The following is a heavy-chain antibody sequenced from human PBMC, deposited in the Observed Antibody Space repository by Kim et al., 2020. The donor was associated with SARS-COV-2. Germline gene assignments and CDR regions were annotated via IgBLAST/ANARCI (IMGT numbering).Heavy chain of an antibody. Sequence: GGSLRLSCAASGFTFSSYAMSWVRQAPGKGLEWVSGISGGGANTYYADSVKGRFSISRDKSKNTLYLQMNSLRAEDTAVYYCPKVWYSSVWYFFAYWGQG. V-gene: IGHV3-23*01. CDR1: GFTFSSYA. CDR3: PKVWYSSVWYFFAY. CDR2: ISGGGANT. J-gene: IGHJ4*02. D-gene: IGHD6-19*01.